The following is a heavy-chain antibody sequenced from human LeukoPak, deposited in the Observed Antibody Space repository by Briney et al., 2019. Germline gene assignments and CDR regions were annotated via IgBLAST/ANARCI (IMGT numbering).Heavy chain of an antibody. V-gene: IGHV3-15*01. CDR1: GFTVSSNY. CDR3: TTDLGLYSSGWDFDY. CDR2: IKSKTDGGTT. Sequence: TGGSLRLSCAASGFTVSSNYMSWVRQAPGKGLEWVGRIKSKTDGGTTDYAAPVKGRFTISRDDSKNTLYLQMNSLKTEDTAVYYCTTDLGLYSSGWDFDYWGQGTLVTVSS. D-gene: IGHD6-19*01. J-gene: IGHJ4*02.